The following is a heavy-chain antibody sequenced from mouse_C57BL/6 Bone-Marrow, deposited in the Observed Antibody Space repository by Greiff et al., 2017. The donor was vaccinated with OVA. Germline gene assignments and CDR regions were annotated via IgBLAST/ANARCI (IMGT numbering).Heavy chain of an antibody. CDR2: INPGSGGT. V-gene: IGHV1-54*01. CDR3: ERKFYYCGSSYGAMDY. CDR1: GYAFTNYW. Sequence: VQLQQSGAELVRPGTSVKVSCKASGYAFTNYWIEWVKQRPGQGLEWIGVINPGSGGTNYNEKFKGKATLTADKSSSTAYMQLSSLTSEGSAVYYYERKFYYCGSSYGAMDYWGQGTTVTVSS. D-gene: IGHD1-1*01. J-gene: IGHJ4*01.